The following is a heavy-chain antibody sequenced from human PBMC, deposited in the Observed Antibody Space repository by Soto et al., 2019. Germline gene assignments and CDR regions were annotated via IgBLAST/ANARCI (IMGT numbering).Heavy chain of an antibody. V-gene: IGHV1-18*01. CDR3: ARDIFWGDSAESERLTP. Sequence: GASVKVSCKASGYTFTSYGISWVRQAPGQGLEWMGWISAYNGNTNHAQKFQGRVTMTTDTSTSTAYMELRSLRSDDTAVYYCARDIFWGDSAESERLTPWVQGTLVTVS. CDR2: ISAYNGNT. J-gene: IGHJ4*02. CDR1: GYTFTSYG. D-gene: IGHD3-16*01.